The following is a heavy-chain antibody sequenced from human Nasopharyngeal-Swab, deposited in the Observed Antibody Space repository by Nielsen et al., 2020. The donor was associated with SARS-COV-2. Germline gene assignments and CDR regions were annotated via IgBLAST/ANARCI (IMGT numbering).Heavy chain of an antibody. CDR2: ISGSGGST. Sequence: GESLKISCAASGFTFSTYAMYWVRQPPAKGLEWVSIISGSGGSTYYADSVKGRFTISRDNSKNTLYLQMNSLRAEDTAVYYCAKREDYYESSGLGDWGQGTLVTVSS. CDR1: GFTFSTYA. V-gene: IGHV3-23*01. J-gene: IGHJ4*02. D-gene: IGHD3-22*01. CDR3: AKREDYYESSGLGD.